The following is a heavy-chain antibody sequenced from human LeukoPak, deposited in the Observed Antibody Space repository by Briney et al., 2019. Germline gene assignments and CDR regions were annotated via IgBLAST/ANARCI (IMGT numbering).Heavy chain of an antibody. CDR2: INRDGSEK. D-gene: IGHD3-3*01. CDR1: GFTLSSRW. CDR3: ATYDSWSGYNIAY. Sequence: GGSLRLSCVVSGFTLSSRWMMWVRQAPGEGLEWMTNINRDGSEKDYVDSVKGRFTITRDNAENSLYLQMNSLKVEDSAIYYCATYDSWSGYNIAYWGQGTLVTVSS. J-gene: IGHJ4*02. V-gene: IGHV3-7*03.